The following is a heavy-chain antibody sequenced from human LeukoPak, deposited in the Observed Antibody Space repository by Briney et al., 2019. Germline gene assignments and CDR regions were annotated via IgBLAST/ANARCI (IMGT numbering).Heavy chain of an antibody. CDR3: AREAIEMATSYFDY. J-gene: IGHJ4*02. V-gene: IGHV4-39*07. Sequence: PSETLALTCTVSGGSNSSSSYYWGWIRQPPGKGLEWIGSIYYSGSTYYNPSLKSRVTISVDTSKNQFSLKLSSETAADTAVYYCAREAIEMATSYFDYWGQGTLVTVSS. CDR2: IYYSGST. D-gene: IGHD5-24*01. CDR1: GGSNSSSSYY.